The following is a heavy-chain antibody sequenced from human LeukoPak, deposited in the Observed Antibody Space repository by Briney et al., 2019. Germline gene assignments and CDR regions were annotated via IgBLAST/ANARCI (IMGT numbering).Heavy chain of an antibody. CDR3: ARGSRWLQDTLDY. Sequence: SETLSLTCTVSGGSISSYYWSWIRQPPGKGLEWIGYIYYSGSTNYNPSLKSRVTISVDTSKNQFSLKLSSVTAADMAVYYCARGSRWLQDTLDYWGQGTLVTVSS. CDR2: IYYSGST. J-gene: IGHJ4*02. D-gene: IGHD5-24*01. V-gene: IGHV4-59*01. CDR1: GGSISSYY.